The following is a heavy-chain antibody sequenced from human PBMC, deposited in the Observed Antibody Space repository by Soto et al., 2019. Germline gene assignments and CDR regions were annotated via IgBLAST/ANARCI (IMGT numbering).Heavy chain of an antibody. J-gene: IGHJ4*02. CDR3: AREYPVHRAYFDY. V-gene: IGHV4-59*01. D-gene: IGHD3-16*02. Sequence: QVQLQESGPGLVKPSETLSLTCTVSGASISRYYWSWIRQSPGKGLEWIGYMYYSGNANYNPPLXXRXXISVDPSKNQFSLNLNSVTAADPAVYYCAREYPVHRAYFDYWGQGIVVTVSP. CDR2: MYYSGNA. CDR1: GASISRYY.